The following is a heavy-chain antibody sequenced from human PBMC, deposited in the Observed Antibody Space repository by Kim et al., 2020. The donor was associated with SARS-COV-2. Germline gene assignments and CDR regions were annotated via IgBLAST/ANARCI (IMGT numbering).Heavy chain of an antibody. J-gene: IGHJ3*02. Sequence: GGSLRLSCAASGFTFSSYAMSWVRQAPGKGLEWVSAISGSGGSTYYADSVKGRFTISRDNSKNTLYLQMNSLRAEDTAVYYCAKYYYDSSGTQTDAFDIWGQGTMVTVSS. CDR3: AKYYYDSSGTQTDAFDI. V-gene: IGHV3-23*01. CDR1: GFTFSSYA. D-gene: IGHD3-22*01. CDR2: ISGSGGST.